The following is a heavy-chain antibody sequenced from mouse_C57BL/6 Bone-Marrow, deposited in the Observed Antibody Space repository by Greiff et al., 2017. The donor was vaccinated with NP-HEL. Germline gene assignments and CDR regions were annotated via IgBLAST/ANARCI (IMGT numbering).Heavy chain of an antibody. J-gene: IGHJ2*01. D-gene: IGHD1-1*01. V-gene: IGHV1-81*01. CDR2: IYPRSGNT. CDR1: GYTFTSYG. CDR3: ARRAHYYGSSYFDY. Sequence: QVQLKQSGAELARPGASVKLSCKASGYTFTSYGISWVKQRTGQGLEWIGEIYPRSGNTYYNEKFKGKATLTADKSSSTAYMELRSLTSEDSGVYFCARRAHYYGSSYFDYWGQGTTLTVSS.